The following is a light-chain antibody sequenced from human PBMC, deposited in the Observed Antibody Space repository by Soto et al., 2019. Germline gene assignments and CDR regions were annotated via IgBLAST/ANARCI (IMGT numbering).Light chain of an antibody. CDR1: QSVSSSY. V-gene: IGKV3-20*01. CDR3: QQYGSSPST. J-gene: IGKJ1*01. Sequence: EIVLTQSPGTLSLSPGEGATLSCRASQSVSSSYLAWYQQKPGQAPRRLIFGASSRATGIPDRFSGSGSGTDFTLTISRLEPEDFAVYYCQQYGSSPSTFGQGTKVDIK. CDR2: GAS.